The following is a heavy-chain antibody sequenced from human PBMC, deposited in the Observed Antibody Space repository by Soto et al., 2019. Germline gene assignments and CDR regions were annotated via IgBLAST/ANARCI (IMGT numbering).Heavy chain of an antibody. CDR2: IYSTGST. CDR1: GGSVSRGGYY. D-gene: IGHD3-10*02. V-gene: IGHV4-31*03. J-gene: IGHJ4*02. Sequence: QVQLQESGPGLVKPSQTLSLTCSVSGGSVSRGGYYWSWIRQLPGRGLEWIGYIYSTGSTLYNPSLKSRVALSMDTSKNQFSLNLTSVTPADTAVYYCARERRDSWPTMFFYFWGQGSLVTVSS. CDR3: ARERRDSWPTMFFYF.